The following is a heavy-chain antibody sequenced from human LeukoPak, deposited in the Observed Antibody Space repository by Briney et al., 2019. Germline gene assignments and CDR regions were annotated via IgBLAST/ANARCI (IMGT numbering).Heavy chain of an antibody. CDR3: ARETDITIFGVVTSYNWFDP. J-gene: IGHJ5*02. CDR1: GYTFTSYA. CDR2: INAGNGNT. Sequence: ASVKVSCKASGYTFTSYAMHWVRQAPGQRLEWMGWINAGNGNTKYSQKFQGRVTITRDTSASTAYMELSSLRSEDTAVYYCARETDITIFGVVTSYNWFDPWGQGTLVTVSS. D-gene: IGHD3-3*01. V-gene: IGHV1-3*01.